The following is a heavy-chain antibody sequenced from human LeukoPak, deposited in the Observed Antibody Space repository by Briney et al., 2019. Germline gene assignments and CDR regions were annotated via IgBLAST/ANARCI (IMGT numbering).Heavy chain of an antibody. CDR1: GFTFSNYA. CDR2: ITSSGGNT. V-gene: IGHV3-23*01. CDR3: AKWGDYDVLTGYYVSDY. Sequence: GGSLRLSCAASGFTFSNYAMSWVRQAPGKGLEGFSAITSSGGNTYYADSVKGRFTISRDNSKNTVFLQMNSLRAEDTAVYYCAKWGDYDVLTGYYVSDYWGQGTLVTVSS. J-gene: IGHJ4*02. D-gene: IGHD3-9*01.